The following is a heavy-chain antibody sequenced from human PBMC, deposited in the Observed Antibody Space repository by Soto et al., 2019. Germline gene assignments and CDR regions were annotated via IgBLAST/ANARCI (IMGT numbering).Heavy chain of an antibody. CDR1: GYTFTSYA. CDR2: INTNTGNP. V-gene: IGHV7-4-1*01. D-gene: IGHD6-13*01. Sequence: GASVKVSCKASGYTFTSYAMNWVRQAPGQGLEWMGWINTNTGNPTYAQGFTGRFVFSLDTSVSTAYLQICSLKAEDTAVYYCARDWGSSWYYYYYGMDVWGQGTTVTVSS. CDR3: ARDWGSSWYYYYYGMDV. J-gene: IGHJ6*02.